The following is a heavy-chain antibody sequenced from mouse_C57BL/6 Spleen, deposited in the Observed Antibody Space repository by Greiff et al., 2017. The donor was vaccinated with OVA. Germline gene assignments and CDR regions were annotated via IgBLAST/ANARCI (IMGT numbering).Heavy chain of an antibody. J-gene: IGHJ4*01. Sequence: QVHVKQSGAELVRPGASVKLSCKASGYTFTDYYINWVKQRPGQGLEWIARIYPGSGNTYYNEKFKGKATLTAEKSSSTAYMQLSSLTSEDSAVYFCALDSSGYRDYAMDYWGQGTSVTVSS. CDR2: IYPGSGNT. V-gene: IGHV1-76*01. CDR3: ALDSSGYRDYAMDY. CDR1: GYTFTDYY. D-gene: IGHD3-2*02.